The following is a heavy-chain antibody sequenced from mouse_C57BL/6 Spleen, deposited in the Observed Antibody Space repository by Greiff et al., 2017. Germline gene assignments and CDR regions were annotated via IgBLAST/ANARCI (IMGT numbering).Heavy chain of an antibody. J-gene: IGHJ4*01. CDR2: IYWDDDK. V-gene: IGHV8-12*01. CDR3: ARRGAFYAMDY. CDR1: GFSLSTSGMG. Sequence: QVTLKVSGPGILQSSPTLSLTCSFSGFSLSTSGMGVSWIRPPSGKGLEWLAHIYWDDDKRYNPSLKSRPTISKDTSRNQVFRKITSVYTADTATYYGARRGAFYAMDYWGQGTSVTVSS.